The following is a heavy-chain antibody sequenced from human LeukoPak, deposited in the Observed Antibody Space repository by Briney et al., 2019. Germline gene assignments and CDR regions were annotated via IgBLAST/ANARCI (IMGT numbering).Heavy chain of an antibody. Sequence: PSETPSLICADYGGSFRGYYWSWIRPPPGKGPERIGEINHSGSTNYNPSLTSRVTISVDTSKNQFSLQLSSVTAADTAVYYCARGDIVVVPAAISPLDYWGQGTLVTVSS. D-gene: IGHD2-2*01. V-gene: IGHV4-34*01. CDR2: INHSGST. CDR3: ARGDIVVVPAAISPLDY. CDR1: GGSFRGYY. J-gene: IGHJ4*02.